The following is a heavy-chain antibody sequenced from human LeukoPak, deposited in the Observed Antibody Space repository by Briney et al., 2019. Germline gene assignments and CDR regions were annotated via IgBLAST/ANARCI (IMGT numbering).Heavy chain of an antibody. CDR2: IYYSGNT. D-gene: IGHD3-10*01. J-gene: IGHJ4*02. Sequence: KPSETLSLTCTASGGSVSSGTYYWSWIRQPPGKGLEWIVYIYYSGNTNYSPSLKSRVTISVDTSKNQFSLKLNSVTAADTAVYYCARVRYYYGSGSYSDYWGQGTLVTVSS. CDR3: ARVRYYYGSGSYSDY. CDR1: GGSVSSGTYY. V-gene: IGHV4-61*01.